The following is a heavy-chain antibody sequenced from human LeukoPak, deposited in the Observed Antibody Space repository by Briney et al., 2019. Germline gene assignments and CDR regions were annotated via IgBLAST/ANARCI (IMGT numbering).Heavy chain of an antibody. CDR3: ARGPPGDFWSGYYGDY. CDR1: GYTFTSYY. J-gene: IGHJ4*02. CDR2: INPSGGST. Sequence: ASVKVSCKASGYTFTSYYMHWVRQAPGQGLEWMGIINPSGGSTSYAQKFQGRVTITADKSTSTAYMELSSLRSEDTAVYYCARGPPGDFWSGYYGDYWGQGTLVTVSS. V-gene: IGHV1-46*01. D-gene: IGHD3-3*01.